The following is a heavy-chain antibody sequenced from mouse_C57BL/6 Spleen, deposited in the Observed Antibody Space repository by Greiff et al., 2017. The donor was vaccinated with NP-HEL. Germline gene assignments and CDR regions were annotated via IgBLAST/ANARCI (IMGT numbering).Heavy chain of an antibody. CDR3: ARETYYSNYVGAMDY. Sequence: EVKLVESGGGLVKPGGSLKLSCAASGFTFSSYAMSWVRQTPEKRLEWVATISDGGSYTYYPDNVKGRFTISRDNAKNNLYLQMSHLKSEDTAMYYCARETYYSNYVGAMDYWGQGTSVTVSS. CDR1: GFTFSSYA. V-gene: IGHV5-4*01. D-gene: IGHD2-5*01. J-gene: IGHJ4*01. CDR2: ISDGGSYT.